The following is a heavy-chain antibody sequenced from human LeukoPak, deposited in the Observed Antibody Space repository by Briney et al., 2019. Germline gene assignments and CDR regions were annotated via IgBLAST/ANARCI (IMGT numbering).Heavy chain of an antibody. CDR2: IGTSSSTI. V-gene: IGHV3-48*04. J-gene: IGHJ4*02. D-gene: IGHD3-3*01. Sequence: GGSLRLSCAASGFSFHSHSFHWVRQSPGKGLEWVAYIGTSSSTIYQAKSVKGRFSISRDNAKNSLFLQMDSLRVEDTAEYYCARDRGTFGVVDSWGQGTLVAVSS. CDR3: ARDRGTFGVVDS. CDR1: GFSFHSHS.